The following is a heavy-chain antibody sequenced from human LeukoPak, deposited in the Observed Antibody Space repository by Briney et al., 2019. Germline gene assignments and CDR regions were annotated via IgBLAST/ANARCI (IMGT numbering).Heavy chain of an antibody. D-gene: IGHD6-13*01. CDR1: GFTFSSHG. CDR3: ARGAAADYFDY. CDR2: IWYDGSNK. J-gene: IGHJ4*02. V-gene: IGHV3-33*01. Sequence: PGRSLRLSCAASGFTFSSHGMHWVRQAPGKGLEWVAVIWYDGSNKYYADSVKGRFTISRDNSKNTLCLQMNSLRAEDTAVYYCARGAAADYFDYWGQGTLVTVSS.